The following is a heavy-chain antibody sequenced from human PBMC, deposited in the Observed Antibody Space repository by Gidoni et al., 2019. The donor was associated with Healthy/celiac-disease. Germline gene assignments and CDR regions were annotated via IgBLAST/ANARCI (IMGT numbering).Heavy chain of an antibody. CDR3: ARCGYYDFWSGYYGLDI. Sequence: QAQLVQSGAEVKKPGDSVKVSCKASGATFNSYDINWVRKATGQGLEWMGGMNPSSGNTGYAQKFQGRVTMTRNTSISTAYMELSSLRSEDTAVYYCARCGYYDFWSGYYGLDIWGQGTMVTVSS. D-gene: IGHD3-3*01. CDR2: MNPSSGNT. CDR1: GATFNSYD. J-gene: IGHJ3*02. V-gene: IGHV1-8*01.